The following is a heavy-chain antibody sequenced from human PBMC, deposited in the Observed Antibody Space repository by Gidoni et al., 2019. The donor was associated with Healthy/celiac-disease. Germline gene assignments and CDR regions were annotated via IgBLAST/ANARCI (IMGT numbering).Heavy chain of an antibody. V-gene: IGHV3-33*01. D-gene: IGHD3-22*01. CDR3: ARDGDTYYYDSSGPYYFDY. Sequence: QVQLVESGGGVVQPGRSLRLSCAASGFTFSSYGMHWVRQAPGKGLEWVAVIWYDGSNKYYADSVKGRFTISRDNSKNTLYLQMNSLRAEDTAVYYCARDGDTYYYDSSGPYYFDYWGQGTLVTVSS. CDR2: IWYDGSNK. J-gene: IGHJ4*02. CDR1: GFTFSSYG.